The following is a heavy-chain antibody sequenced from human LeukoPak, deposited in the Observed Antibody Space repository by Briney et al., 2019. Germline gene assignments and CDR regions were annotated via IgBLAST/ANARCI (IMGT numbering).Heavy chain of an antibody. Sequence: GGSLRLSCAASGFTFSSYWMSWVRQAPGKGLEWVANIKQDGCEKYYVDSVKGRFTISRDNAKNSLYLQMNSLRAEDTAVYYCARDLPNYYDSSGSDYWGQGTLVTVSS. D-gene: IGHD3-22*01. CDR2: IKQDGCEK. CDR1: GFTFSSYW. CDR3: ARDLPNYYDSSGSDY. V-gene: IGHV3-7*01. J-gene: IGHJ4*02.